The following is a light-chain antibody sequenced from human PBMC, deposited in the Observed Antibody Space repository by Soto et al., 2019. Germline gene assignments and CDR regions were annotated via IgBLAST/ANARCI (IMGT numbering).Light chain of an antibody. Sequence: VLSQSPCTLSLSTGERATLSCRASQNVSSTYLAWYRQRPGQAPRLLIYGASIRATGIPDRFSGTGSGTDFTLTISSLEPEDFAVYYCQQYGRSPITFGQGTRLEIK. CDR2: GAS. CDR1: QNVSSTY. J-gene: IGKJ5*01. V-gene: IGKV3-20*01. CDR3: QQYGRSPIT.